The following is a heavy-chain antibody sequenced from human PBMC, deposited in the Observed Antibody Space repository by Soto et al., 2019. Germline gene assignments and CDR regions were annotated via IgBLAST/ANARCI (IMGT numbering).Heavy chain of an antibody. CDR1: GYTFTSYG. CDR2: ISAYNGNT. J-gene: IGHJ6*02. CDR3: ARVGLREVRGAKTYGMDV. D-gene: IGHD3-10*01. Sequence: QVQLVQSGAEVKKPGASVKVSCKASGYTFTSYGISWVRQAPGQGLEWMGWISAYNGNTNYAQKLQGRVTMTTDTATSTAYRELRSLRSDDTAVYYCARVGLREVRGAKTYGMDVWGQGTTVTVSS. V-gene: IGHV1-18*01.